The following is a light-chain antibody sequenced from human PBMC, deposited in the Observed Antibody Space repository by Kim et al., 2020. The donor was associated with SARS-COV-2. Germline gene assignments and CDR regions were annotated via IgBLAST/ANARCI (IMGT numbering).Light chain of an antibody. CDR1: SSNIGAGYD. V-gene: IGLV1-40*01. CDR3: QSYDSSLSGWV. Sequence: QRGTTSCTGSSSNIGAGYDVHWYQQLPGTAPNLLIYGNSNRPSGVPDRFSGSKSGTSASLAITGLQAEDEADYYCQSYDSSLSGWVFGGGTQLTVL. J-gene: IGLJ3*02. CDR2: GNS.